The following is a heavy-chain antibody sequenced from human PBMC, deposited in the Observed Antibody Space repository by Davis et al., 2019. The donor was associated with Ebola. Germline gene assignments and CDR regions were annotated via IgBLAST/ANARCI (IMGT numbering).Heavy chain of an antibody. CDR2: ISAYTGDT. J-gene: IGHJ5*02. V-gene: IGHV1-18*01. CDR3: ARDVVVVAATDWFDP. Sequence: AASVKVSCKASGYTFTSCGISWVRQAPGQGLEWMGWISAYTGDTNYAQKFQGRVTMTTDTSTITAYMELRSLRSDDTAVYYCARDVVVVAATDWFDPWGQGTLVTVSS. CDR1: GYTFTSCG. D-gene: IGHD2-15*01.